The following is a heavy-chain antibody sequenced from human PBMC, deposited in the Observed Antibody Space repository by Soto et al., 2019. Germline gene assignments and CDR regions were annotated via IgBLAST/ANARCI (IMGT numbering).Heavy chain of an antibody. CDR2: VYYSGST. D-gene: IGHD3-9*01. CDR3: GRLEGLATISYYFDY. CDR1: GGNVSSSSCY. J-gene: IGHJ4*02. Sequence: SETLCLTCTVAGGNVSSSSCYWGWVRQPPGKGLEWIGSVYYSGSTYYNPSLESRVTISVDKSKNQFSLKLMSLSAADTAVYYCGRLEGLATISYYFDYWGQGALVTVSS. V-gene: IGHV4-39*01.